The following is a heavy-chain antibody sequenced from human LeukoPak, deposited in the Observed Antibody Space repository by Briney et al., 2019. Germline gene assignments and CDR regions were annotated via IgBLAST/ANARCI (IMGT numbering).Heavy chain of an antibody. V-gene: IGHV3-33*01. CDR3: ARERVAAAGRVIDY. CDR2: IWYDGSNK. CDR1: GFTFSSYG. Sequence: GGSLRLSCAASGFTFSSYGMHWVRQAPGKGWKWGAVIWYDGSNKYYADSVKGRFTISRDNSKNTLYLQMNSLRAEDTAVYYCARERVAAAGRVIDYWGQGTLVTVSS. J-gene: IGHJ4*02. D-gene: IGHD6-13*01.